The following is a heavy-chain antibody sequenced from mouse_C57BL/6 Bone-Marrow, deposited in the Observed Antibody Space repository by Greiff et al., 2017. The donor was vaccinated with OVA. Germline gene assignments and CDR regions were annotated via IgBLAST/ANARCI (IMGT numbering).Heavy chain of an antibody. V-gene: IGHV5-17*01. D-gene: IGHD1-1*01. Sequence: EVHLVESGGGLVKPGGSLKLSCAASGFTFSDYGMHWVRQAPEKGLEWVAYISSGSSTIYYADTVKGRFTISRDNAKNTLFLQMTSLRSEDTAMYYCARPPYGSSLYYFDYWGQGTTLTVSS. J-gene: IGHJ2*01. CDR1: GFTFSDYG. CDR3: ARPPYGSSLYYFDY. CDR2: ISSGSSTI.